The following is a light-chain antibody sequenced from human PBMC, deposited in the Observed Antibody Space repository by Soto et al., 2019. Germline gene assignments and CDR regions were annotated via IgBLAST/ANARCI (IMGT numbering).Light chain of an antibody. CDR3: CSYAGSSTLV. J-gene: IGLJ1*01. V-gene: IGLV2-23*01. Sequence: TQPASVSGSPGQSITISCTGTSSDVGSYNLVSWYQQHPGKAPKLMIYEGSKRPSGVSNRFSGSKSGNTASLTISGLQAEDEADYYCCSYAGSSTLVFGTGTKVTVL. CDR1: SSDVGSYNL. CDR2: EGS.